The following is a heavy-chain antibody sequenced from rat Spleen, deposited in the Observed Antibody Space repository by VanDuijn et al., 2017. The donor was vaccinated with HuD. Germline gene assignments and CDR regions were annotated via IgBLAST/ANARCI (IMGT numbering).Heavy chain of an antibody. CDR1: GFTFSDCY. J-gene: IGHJ2*01. CDR2: ISYDGSST. CDR3: ARAWDY. V-gene: IGHV5-7*01. Sequence: EVQLVESGGGLVQPGRSLKLSCATSGFTFSDCYMAWVRQAPTKGLEWVATISYDGSSTYYRDSVKGRFTISRDNAKSTLYLQMDSLRSEDTATYYCARAWDYWGQGVMVTVSS.